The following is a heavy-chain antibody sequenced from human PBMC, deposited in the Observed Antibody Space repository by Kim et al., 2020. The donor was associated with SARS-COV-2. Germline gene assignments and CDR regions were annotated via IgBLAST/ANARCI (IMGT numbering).Heavy chain of an antibody. CDR3: ARDNWVDY. J-gene: IGHJ4*02. CDR2: ISSRGDTT. Sequence: GGSLRLSCAASEFTFDVYSMTWVRQAPGKGLEWVSFISSRGDTTYYADSVKGRFTITSDNAKQTLYLQMNSLRDEDTAVSYCARDNWVDYWGQGTLVTVSS. D-gene: IGHD1-1*01. V-gene: IGHV3-48*02. CDR1: EFTFDVYS.